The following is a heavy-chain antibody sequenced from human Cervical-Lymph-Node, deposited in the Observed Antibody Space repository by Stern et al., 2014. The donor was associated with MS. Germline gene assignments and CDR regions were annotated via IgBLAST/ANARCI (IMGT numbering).Heavy chain of an antibody. CDR3: ARSPPYYEFWNDYYYFDY. D-gene: IGHD3-3*01. V-gene: IGHV2-70*04. J-gene: IGHJ4*02. Sequence: QVTLKESGPALVKPTQTLTLTCTFSGFSLSTSGMRVSWIRQPPGKALEWLARLDWDDDKIYSTSLKTRLTISKDTSKNQVVLTMTNMDPVDTATYYCARSPPYYEFWNDYYYFDYWGQGTLVAVSS. CDR2: LDWDDDK. CDR1: GFSLSTSGMR.